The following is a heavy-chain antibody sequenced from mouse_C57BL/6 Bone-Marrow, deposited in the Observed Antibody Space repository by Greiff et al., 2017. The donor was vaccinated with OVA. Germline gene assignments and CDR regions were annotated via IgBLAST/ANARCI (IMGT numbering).Heavy chain of an antibody. J-gene: IGHJ3*01. V-gene: IGHV1-64*01. Sequence: QVQLQQPGAELVKPGASVKLSCKASGYTFTSYWMHWVKQRPGQGLEWIGMIHPNSGSTNYNEKFKGKATLTVDKSSSTAYMQLSSLTSEDSAVYYCAIMFAYWGQGTLVTVSA. CDR2: IHPNSGST. CDR3: AIMFAY. CDR1: GYTFTSYW.